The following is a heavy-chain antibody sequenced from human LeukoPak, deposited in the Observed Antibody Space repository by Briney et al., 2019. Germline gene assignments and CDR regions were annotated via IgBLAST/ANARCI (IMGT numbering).Heavy chain of an antibody. CDR1: GYTFTSYV. J-gene: IGHJ5*02. Sequence: ASVKVSCKASGYTFTSYVMNWVRQAPGQGLEWMGWINTNTGNPTYAQGFTGRFVFSLDTSVSTAYLQISSLKAEDTAVYYCARDSNPLDHYYDDNWFDPWGQGTLVTVSS. CDR2: INTNTGNP. D-gene: IGHD3-22*01. V-gene: IGHV7-4-1*02. CDR3: ARDSNPLDHYYDDNWFDP.